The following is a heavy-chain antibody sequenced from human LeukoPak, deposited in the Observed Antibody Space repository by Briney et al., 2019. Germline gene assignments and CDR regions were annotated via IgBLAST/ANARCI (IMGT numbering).Heavy chain of an antibody. V-gene: IGHV1-69*04. J-gene: IGHJ2*01. CDR2: IIPILGIA. D-gene: IGHD4-23*01. CDR3: ARAQYGGKSGSWYSDL. CDR1: GGTFSSYA. Sequence: SVKVSCKASGGTFSSYAISWVRQAPGQGLEWMGRIIPILGIANYAQKFQGRVTITADKSTSTAYMELSSLRSEDTAVYFCARAQYGGKSGSWYSDLWGRGTLVTVSS.